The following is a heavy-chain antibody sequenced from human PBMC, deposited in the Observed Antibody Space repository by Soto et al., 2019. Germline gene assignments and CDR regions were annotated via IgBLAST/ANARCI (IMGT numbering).Heavy chain of an antibody. J-gene: IGHJ3*02. D-gene: IGHD1-1*01. CDR3: AKDLEYDWNDGAGAFDI. CDR1: GFTFSSNA. Sequence: GGSLRLSCAASGFTFSSNAMSWVRQAPGKGLEWVSAISGSGGSTYYADSVKGRFTISRDNSKNSLYLQMNSRRAEDTAVYYCAKDLEYDWNDGAGAFDIWGQGTMVTVSS. V-gene: IGHV3-23*01. CDR2: ISGSGGST.